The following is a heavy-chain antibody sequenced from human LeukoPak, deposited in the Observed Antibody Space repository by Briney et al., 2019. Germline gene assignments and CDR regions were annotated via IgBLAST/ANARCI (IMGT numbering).Heavy chain of an antibody. CDR2: IYYSGST. D-gene: IGHD4-17*01. V-gene: IGHV4-59*01. CDR3: ARGDATVTIPDYYYYGMDV. J-gene: IGHJ6*02. Sequence: PSETLSLTCTVSGGSISSYYWSWIRQPPGKGLEWIGYIYYSGSTNYNPSLKSRATISVDTSKNQFSLKLSSVTAADTAVYYCARGDATVTIPDYYYYGMDVWGQGTTVTVSS. CDR1: GGSISSYY.